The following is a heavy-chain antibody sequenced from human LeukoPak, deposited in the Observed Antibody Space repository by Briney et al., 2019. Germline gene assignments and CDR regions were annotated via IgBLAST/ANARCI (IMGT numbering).Heavy chain of an antibody. Sequence: PSETLSLTCTVSGGSISSYYWSWIRQPAGKGLEWIGRVYSDGRNYNPSLESRVTMSVDMPKNYFSLKLNSVTAADTAVYYCARGIYGDYGLGYWRQGILVTVSS. CDR1: GGSISSYY. V-gene: IGHV4-4*07. J-gene: IGHJ4*02. D-gene: IGHD4-17*01. CDR2: VYSDGR. CDR3: ARGIYGDYGLGY.